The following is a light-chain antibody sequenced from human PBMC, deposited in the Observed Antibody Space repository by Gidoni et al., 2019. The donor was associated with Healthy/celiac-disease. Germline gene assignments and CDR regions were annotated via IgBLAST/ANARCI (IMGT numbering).Light chain of an antibody. Sequence: EIVLTQSPATLSLSPGERATLSCRASPSVSSYLAWYQQKPGQAPRLLIDDASNRATGIPGRFSGSGSGTDFTLTISSLEPEDFAVYYCQQRSNWPRYTFGQGTKLEIK. CDR3: QQRSNWPRYT. CDR1: PSVSSY. V-gene: IGKV3-11*01. J-gene: IGKJ2*01. CDR2: DAS.